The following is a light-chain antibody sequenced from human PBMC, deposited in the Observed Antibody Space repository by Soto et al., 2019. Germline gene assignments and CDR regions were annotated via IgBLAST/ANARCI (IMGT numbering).Light chain of an antibody. Sequence: EIVMTQSPATLSVSPGEKATLSCRASQSVSSNLAWYKQKPGQASRLLIYGASTRATGIPARFSGSGSGTEFTLTISSLQSEDFAVYYCQQYNNWPPITFGQGTRLEIK. J-gene: IGKJ5*01. CDR2: GAS. CDR1: QSVSSN. CDR3: QQYNNWPPIT. V-gene: IGKV3-15*01.